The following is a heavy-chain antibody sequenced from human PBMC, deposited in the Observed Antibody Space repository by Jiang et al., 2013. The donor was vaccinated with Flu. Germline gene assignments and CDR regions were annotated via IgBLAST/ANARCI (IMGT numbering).Heavy chain of an antibody. CDR1: GYTFSSLD. D-gene: IGHD3-10*01. Sequence: SGAEVKKSGASVKVSCKASGYTFSSLDIYWVRRATGQGLEWMGWMNPNSGNTGYAQKFQGRVTMTRNTPISTAYMELSSLRSEDTAVYYCARRAGYYDSGSYIRVWGQGTLVTVSS. CDR2: MNPNSGNT. J-gene: IGHJ4*02. CDR3: ARRAGYYDSGSYIRV. V-gene: IGHV1-8*01.